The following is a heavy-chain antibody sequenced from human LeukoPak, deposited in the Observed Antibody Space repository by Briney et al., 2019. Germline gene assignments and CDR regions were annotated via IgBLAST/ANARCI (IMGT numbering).Heavy chain of an antibody. Sequence: ASVKVSCKASGYTFTSYDINWVRQATGQGLEWMGWMNPNSGSTGYAQKFQGRVTMTRNTSISTAYMELSSLRSEDTAVYYCARGQLYYYGSGSYWFDPWGQGTLVTVSS. CDR1: GYTFTSYD. J-gene: IGHJ5*02. V-gene: IGHV1-8*01. D-gene: IGHD3-10*01. CDR2: MNPNSGST. CDR3: ARGQLYYYGSGSYWFDP.